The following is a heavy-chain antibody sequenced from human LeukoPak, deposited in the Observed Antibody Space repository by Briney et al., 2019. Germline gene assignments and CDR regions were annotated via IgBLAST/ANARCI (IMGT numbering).Heavy chain of an antibody. D-gene: IGHD6-25*01. Sequence: VASVKVSCKASGYTFTSSDINWVRQAAGQGLEWMGWINPNSGRTSYAQKFQGRVTMTENTSISTAYMELSSLRFDDTAVYYCARGRSGLAAAGAYDYWGQGTLITVSS. CDR3: ARGRSGLAAAGAYDY. J-gene: IGHJ4*02. V-gene: IGHV1-8*01. CDR1: GYTFTSSD. CDR2: INPNSGRT.